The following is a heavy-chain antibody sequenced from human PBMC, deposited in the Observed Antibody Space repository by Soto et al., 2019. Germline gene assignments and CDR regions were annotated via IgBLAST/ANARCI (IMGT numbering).Heavy chain of an antibody. Sequence: SETLSLTCTVSGDSISTNYWSWIRQPPGKALEWIGYIHSSGITNYDPSLKSRVTIAVETSKNQFSLGLSSVTAADTAVYYCARGGGYCSGGSCYWFDPWGPGTLVTVSS. V-gene: IGHV4-59*01. CDR3: ARGGGYCSGGSCYWFDP. CDR2: IHSSGIT. CDR1: GDSISTNY. J-gene: IGHJ5*02. D-gene: IGHD2-15*01.